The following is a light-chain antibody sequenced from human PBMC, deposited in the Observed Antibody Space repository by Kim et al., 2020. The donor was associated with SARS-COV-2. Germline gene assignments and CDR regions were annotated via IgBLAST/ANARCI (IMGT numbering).Light chain of an antibody. CDR2: EVN. Sequence: GQSVTISCTGTSSDIGPYTHVSWYQHHPGKAPKLLIYEVNRRPSGVPDRFSGSKSGNTASLTVSGLHPDDEGDYYCGSYAGSNNVIFGGGTQLTVL. V-gene: IGLV2-8*01. CDR3: GSYAGSNNVI. CDR1: SSDIGPYTH. J-gene: IGLJ2*01.